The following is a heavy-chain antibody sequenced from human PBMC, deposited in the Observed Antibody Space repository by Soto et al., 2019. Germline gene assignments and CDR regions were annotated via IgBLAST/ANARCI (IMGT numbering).Heavy chain of an antibody. CDR2: IMPIVGTS. Sequence: SVKVSCKASGGTFSRYAISWVRQAPGQGLEWMGEIMPIVGTSNYAQKFQGRDTVTADESTTTAYMELSSLRSEDTAVYYCARGHHYYGSKSSLPWDYFDYWGQGTLVTVSS. CDR3: ARGHHYYGSKSSLPWDYFDY. V-gene: IGHV1-69*13. J-gene: IGHJ4*02. CDR1: GGTFSRYA. D-gene: IGHD3-10*01.